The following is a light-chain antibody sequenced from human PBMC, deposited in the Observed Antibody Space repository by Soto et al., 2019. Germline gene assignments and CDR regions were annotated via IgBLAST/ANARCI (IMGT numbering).Light chain of an antibody. CDR2: DAS. V-gene: IGKV3-11*01. Sequence: EIVLTQSPATLSLSPGERAILSCRASQSVSNSLAWYQHKPGQAPRLLIYDASNRATGIPARFSGSGSGTDFTLTISSLEPEDFAVYYCQQYNSWPPRTFGGGTKVDIK. CDR3: QQYNSWPPRT. CDR1: QSVSNS. J-gene: IGKJ4*01.